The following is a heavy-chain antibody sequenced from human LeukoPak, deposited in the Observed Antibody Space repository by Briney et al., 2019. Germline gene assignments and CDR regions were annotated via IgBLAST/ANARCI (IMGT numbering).Heavy chain of an antibody. V-gene: IGHV4-59*01. CDR3: ARATPGYSSGWGFDY. D-gene: IGHD6-19*01. CDR2: IYYSGST. J-gene: IGHJ4*02. CDR1: GGSISSYY. Sequence: SETLSLTCTVSGGSISSYYWSWIRQPPGKGLEWIGYIYYSGSTNYNPSLKSRVTISVDTSKSQFSLKLSSVTAADTAVYYCARATPGYSSGWGFDYWGQGTLVTVSS.